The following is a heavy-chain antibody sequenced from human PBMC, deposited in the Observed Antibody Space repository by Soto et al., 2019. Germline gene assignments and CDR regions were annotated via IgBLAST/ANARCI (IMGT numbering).Heavy chain of an antibody. Sequence: QVQLQESGPGLVKPSETLSLTCTVSGGSVSSGSYQWTWIRQPPGKGLEWIGYIHVSGSTNDNPSLKGRVTMSIDPSKNQFSLKLSAVTAADTAVYYCARDGHGMDVWGQGTKVTVSS. J-gene: IGHJ6*02. CDR1: GGSVSSGSYQ. V-gene: IGHV4-61*01. CDR3: ARDGHGMDV. CDR2: IHVSGST.